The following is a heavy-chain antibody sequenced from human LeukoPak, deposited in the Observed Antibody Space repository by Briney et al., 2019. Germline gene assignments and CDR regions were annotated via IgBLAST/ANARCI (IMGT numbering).Heavy chain of an antibody. CDR1: GFTLSSYI. J-gene: IGHJ4*02. V-gene: IGHV3-30*04. CDR2: ISSDGTNK. CDR3: AKSSGSYSDLYY. Sequence: GGSLRLSCAASGFTLSSYIMHWVRQAPGKGLEWVALISSDGTNKYFADSVKGRFTISRDNSKNTLYLQMNSLRAEDTAVYYCAKSSGSYSDLYYWGQGTLVTVSS. D-gene: IGHD1-26*01.